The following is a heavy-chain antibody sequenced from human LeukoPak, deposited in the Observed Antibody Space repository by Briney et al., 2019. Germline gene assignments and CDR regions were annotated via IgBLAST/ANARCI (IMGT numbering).Heavy chain of an antibody. CDR3: ARYRVFSPPPRDLDY. J-gene: IGHJ4*02. Sequence: GGSLRLSCSPSGFTFSDSAMTGLRQAPGKGLEWVSAIGSGGGGIQYADAVKGRFIVSRDNSKSTLFLQLNSLRVEDTGIYYCARYRVFSPPPRDLDYWGQGALVTVSS. D-gene: IGHD5-12*01. V-gene: IGHV3-23*01. CDR2: IGSGGGGI. CDR1: GFTFSDSA.